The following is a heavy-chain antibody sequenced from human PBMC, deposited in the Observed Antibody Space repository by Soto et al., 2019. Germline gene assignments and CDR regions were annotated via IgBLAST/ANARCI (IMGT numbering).Heavy chain of an antibody. V-gene: IGHV1-18*01. CDR3: AAARESAAGRYYLDY. Sequence: SVKVSCKASGYPFTSYGISWVRQAPGQGLEWMGWISAYNGNTNYAQKLQGRVTMTTDTSTSTAYMELRSLRSDDTAVYYCAAARESAAGRYYLDYCGQGTLVTLSS. D-gene: IGHD6-13*01. CDR2: ISAYNGNT. J-gene: IGHJ4*02. CDR1: GYPFTSYG.